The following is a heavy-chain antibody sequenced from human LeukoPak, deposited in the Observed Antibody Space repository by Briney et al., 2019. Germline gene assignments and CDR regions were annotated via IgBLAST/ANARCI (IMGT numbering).Heavy chain of an antibody. Sequence: GRSLRLSCPASGFTFSSYSMNSVRQAPRNWLGWLSYINKSSGAIYYADSVKGGFTISRDNARNSLYLQMNSLRDEDTAVYYCARDPGRLDRGNDYYYGMDVWGQGTTVTVSS. CDR2: INKSSGAI. V-gene: IGHV3-48*02. J-gene: IGHJ6*02. CDR3: ARDPGRLDRGNDYYYGMDV. CDR1: GFTFSSYS. D-gene: IGHD1-1*01.